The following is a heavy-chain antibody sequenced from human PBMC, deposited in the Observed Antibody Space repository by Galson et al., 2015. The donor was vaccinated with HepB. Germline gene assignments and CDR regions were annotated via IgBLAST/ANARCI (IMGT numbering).Heavy chain of an antibody. D-gene: IGHD5-12*01. V-gene: IGHV3-73*01. J-gene: IGHJ4*02. CDR3: TPGGDGGYGPGSHFHSY. CDR1: GFTFSGSA. Sequence: SLRLSCAASGFTFSGSAMHWVRQASGKGLEWVGRIRSKANSYATAYAASVKGRFTISRDDSKNTAYLQMNSLKTEDTAVYYCTPGGDGGYGPGSHFHSYWGQGTLVTVSS. CDR2: IRSKANSYAT.